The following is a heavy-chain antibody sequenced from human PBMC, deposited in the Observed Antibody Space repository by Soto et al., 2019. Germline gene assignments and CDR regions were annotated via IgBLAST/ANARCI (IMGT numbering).Heavy chain of an antibody. J-gene: IGHJ4*02. CDR3: ARGPQFPDIEVIPGAVDD. D-gene: IGHD2-2*01. V-gene: IGHV3-48*03. CDR2: ISYSGSTI. CDR1: GFTFSSYE. Sequence: VQVVESGGGLVQPGGSLRLSCTAAGFTFSSYEMNWVRQAPGKGLEWVSYISYSGSTIYYADSVKGRFTISRDNAQNSLYLQMNSLRAEDTAVYYCARGPQFPDIEVIPGAVDDWGQGTLVTVSS.